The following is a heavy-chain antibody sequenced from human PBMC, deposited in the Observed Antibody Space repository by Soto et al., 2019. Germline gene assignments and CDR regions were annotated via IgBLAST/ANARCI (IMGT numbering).Heavy chain of an antibody. CDR1: GGSINTYY. V-gene: IGHV4-59*01. D-gene: IGHD3-16*01. CDR2: IYSSGNT. CDR3: ARDRGPHSYADY. J-gene: IGHJ4*02. Sequence: SETLSLTCTVSGGSINTYYWSWIRQPPGKGLEWIGYIYSSGNTNYNPSLKSRVTISVDTSNNQFSLNLNSVTAADTAVYYCARDRGPHSYADYWGQGTLVTVSS.